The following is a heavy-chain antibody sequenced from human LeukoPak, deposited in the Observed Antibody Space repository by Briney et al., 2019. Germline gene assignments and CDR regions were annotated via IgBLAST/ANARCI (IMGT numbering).Heavy chain of an antibody. CDR1: GFTFSSYW. CDR3: AREEVWEHLDY. D-gene: IGHD1-26*01. CDR2: INSDGSST. J-gene: IGHJ4*02. Sequence: GGSLRLSCAASGFTFSSYWMHWVRQAPGKGLVWVSRINSDGSSTSYADSVKGRFTISRDNAKNTLYLQMNSLRAEDTAVYYCAREEVWEHLDYWGQGTLVTVSS. V-gene: IGHV3-74*01.